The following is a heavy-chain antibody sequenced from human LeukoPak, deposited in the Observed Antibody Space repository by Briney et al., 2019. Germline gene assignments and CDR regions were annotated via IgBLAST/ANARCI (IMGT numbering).Heavy chain of an antibody. CDR3: ARDIIRVQANVNY. V-gene: IGHV1-2*02. CDR1: GYTFTGYY. Sequence: ASVKVSCKASGYTFTGYYMHWVRQAPGQGLEWMGWINPNSGGTNYAQKFQGRATMTRDTSISTAYMELSRLRSDDTAVYYCARDIIRVQANVNYWGQGTLVTVSS. D-gene: IGHD3-3*01. J-gene: IGHJ4*02. CDR2: INPNSGGT.